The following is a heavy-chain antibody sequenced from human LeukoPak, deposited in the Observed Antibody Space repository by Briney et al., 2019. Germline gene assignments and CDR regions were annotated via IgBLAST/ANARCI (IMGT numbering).Heavy chain of an antibody. D-gene: IGHD5-12*01. Sequence: LETLSLTCTVSGGSINGYRWSWIRQPPGKGLEWIGYIYYGGITTYNPSLKTRVTISVETSKNQFSLKLSSVTAADTAVYYCARDKGGYELVYWGQGTLVTVSS. CDR1: GGSINGYR. V-gene: IGHV4-59*01. CDR3: ARDKGGYELVY. CDR2: IYYGGIT. J-gene: IGHJ4*02.